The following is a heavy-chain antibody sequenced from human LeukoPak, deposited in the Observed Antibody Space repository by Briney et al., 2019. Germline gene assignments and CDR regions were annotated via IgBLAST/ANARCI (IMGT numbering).Heavy chain of an antibody. CDR3: ARVPSIGYYYDSSGYYCDY. CDR2: INHSGST. J-gene: IGHJ4*02. CDR1: GGSFSGYY. Sequence: SETLSLTCAVYGGSFSGYYWRWLRQPPGKGLEWLGEINHSGSTNYNPSLKSRVTISVDTSKNQFSLKLSSVTAADTAVYYCARVPSIGYYYDSSGYYCDYWGQGTLVTVSS. V-gene: IGHV4-34*01. D-gene: IGHD3-22*01.